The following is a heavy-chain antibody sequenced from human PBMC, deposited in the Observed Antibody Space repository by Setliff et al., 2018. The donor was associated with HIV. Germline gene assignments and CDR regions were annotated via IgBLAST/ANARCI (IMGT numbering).Heavy chain of an antibody. V-gene: IGHV1-2*02. J-gene: IGHJ4*02. D-gene: IGHD3-10*01. Sequence: GASVKVSCKASGYTLTDYYMHWVRQVPGQGPEWMGWIMPKSGVSDYAEKFQGRVTMTRDTSITTAYMELRGLRSDDTAVYYCARVGSRTIWFLLDYWGQGTLVTVSS. CDR3: ARVGSRTIWFLLDY. CDR1: GYTLTDYY. CDR2: IMPKSGVS.